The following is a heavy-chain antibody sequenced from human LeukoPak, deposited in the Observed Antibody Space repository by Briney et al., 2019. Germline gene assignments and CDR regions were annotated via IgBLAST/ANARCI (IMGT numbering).Heavy chain of an antibody. CDR1: GFTFSSYW. CDR3: ARDDGDFADY. J-gene: IGHJ4*02. CDR2: VNSDGSST. Sequence: GGSLRLSCAASGFTFSSYWMHWVRQAPGKGLVWVSRVNSDGSSTTYADSVKGRVTISRDNAKNTLYLQLNSVRAEDTAVYYCARDDGDFADYWGQGTLVTVSS. V-gene: IGHV3-74*01. D-gene: IGHD4-17*01.